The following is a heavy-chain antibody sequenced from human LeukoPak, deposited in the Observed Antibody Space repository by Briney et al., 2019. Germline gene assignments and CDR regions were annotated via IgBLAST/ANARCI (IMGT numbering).Heavy chain of an antibody. V-gene: IGHV7-4-1*02. CDR1: GYTFTSYA. CDR3: ARTLGIVGATLDY. Sequence: ASLKVSCKASGYTFTSYAMNWVRQAPGQGLEWMGWINTNTGNLTYAQGFTGRFVFSLDTSVSTAYLQISSLKAEDTAVYYCARTLGIVGATLDYWAREPWSPSPQ. D-gene: IGHD1-26*01. J-gene: IGHJ4*02. CDR2: INTNTGNL.